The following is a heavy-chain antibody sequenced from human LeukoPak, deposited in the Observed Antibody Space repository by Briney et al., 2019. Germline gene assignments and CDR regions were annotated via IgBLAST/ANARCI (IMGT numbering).Heavy chain of an antibody. V-gene: IGHV3-23*01. D-gene: IGHD1-26*01. CDR1: GFSVSNFA. Sequence: GGSLRLSCAASGFSVSNFAMNWARQAPGKGLEWVSSISAGAGETYYGHSVEGRFITSRDNSKNTLYLQMNSLRAEDTAVYYCTRQGVDYWGQGTLVTVSS. CDR2: ISAGAGET. CDR3: TRQGVDY. J-gene: IGHJ4*02.